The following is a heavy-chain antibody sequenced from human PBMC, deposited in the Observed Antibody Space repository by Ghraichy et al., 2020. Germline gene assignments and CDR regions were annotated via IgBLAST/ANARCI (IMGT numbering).Heavy chain of an antibody. Sequence: GGSLRLSCAASGFTFSSYWMHWVRQAPGKGLVWVSRINSDGSSTSYADSVKGRFTISRDNAKNTLYLQMNSLRAEDTAVYYCARVSSSWYRSSPEFYGMDVWGQGTTVTVSS. J-gene: IGHJ6*02. CDR2: INSDGSST. D-gene: IGHD6-13*01. CDR1: GFTFSSYW. CDR3: ARVSSSWYRSSPEFYGMDV. V-gene: IGHV3-74*01.